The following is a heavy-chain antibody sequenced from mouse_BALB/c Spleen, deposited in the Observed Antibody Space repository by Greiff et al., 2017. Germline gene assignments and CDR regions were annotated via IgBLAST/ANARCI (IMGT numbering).Heavy chain of an antibody. Sequence: EVKLEESGPGLVKPSQSLSLTCTVTGYSITSDYAWHWIRQFPGNKLEWMGYISYSGSTSYNPSLKSRISITRDTSKNQFFLQLNSVTTEDTATYYCARLDGNYPYYAMDYWGQGTSVTVSS. J-gene: IGHJ4*01. D-gene: IGHD2-1*01. V-gene: IGHV3-2*02. CDR3: ARLDGNYPYYAMDY. CDR2: ISYSGST. CDR1: GYSITSDYA.